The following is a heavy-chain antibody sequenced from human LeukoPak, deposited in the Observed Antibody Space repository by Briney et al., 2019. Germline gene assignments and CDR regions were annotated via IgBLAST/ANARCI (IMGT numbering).Heavy chain of an antibody. D-gene: IGHD3-22*01. CDR3: ARDGITYYYDSSGYPTISSFDI. J-gene: IGHJ3*02. V-gene: IGHV4-59*01. CDR1: GGSISSYY. Sequence: SETLSLTCTVSGGSISSYYWSWNRQPPGKGLEWIGYIYYSGSTNYNPFLKSRVTISVDTSKNRFSLKLSSVTAADTAVYYCARDGITYYYDSSGYPTISSFDIWGQGTMVTVSS. CDR2: IYYSGST.